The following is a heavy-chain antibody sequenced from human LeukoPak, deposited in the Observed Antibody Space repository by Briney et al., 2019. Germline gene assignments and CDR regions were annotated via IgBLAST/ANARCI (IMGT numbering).Heavy chain of an antibody. CDR3: ARGERSSGWFTGFDY. Sequence: GGSLRLSCAASGFTFSSYAMHWVRQAPGKGLEDVTAISSNGGSTYYANSVKGRFTISRDNSKNTLYLQMGSLRAEDMAVYYCARGERSSGWFTGFDYWGQGTLVTVSS. D-gene: IGHD6-19*01. J-gene: IGHJ4*02. V-gene: IGHV3-64*01. CDR1: GFTFSSYA. CDR2: ISSNGGST.